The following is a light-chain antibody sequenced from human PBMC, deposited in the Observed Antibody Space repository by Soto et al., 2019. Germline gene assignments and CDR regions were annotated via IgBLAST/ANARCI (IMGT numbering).Light chain of an antibody. J-gene: IGKJ4*01. CDR2: DAS. Sequence: EIVLTQSPATLSLSPGEIATLSCRASQSVSSYLAWYQQKPGQAPRLLIYDASNRATGIPARFSGSGSGTDFKLTISSLEPEDFAVYYCQDRSNWPLTFGGGTKVEIK. CDR3: QDRSNWPLT. V-gene: IGKV3-11*01. CDR1: QSVSSY.